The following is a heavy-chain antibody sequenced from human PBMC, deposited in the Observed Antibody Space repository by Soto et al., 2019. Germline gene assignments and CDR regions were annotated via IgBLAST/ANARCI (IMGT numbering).Heavy chain of an antibody. CDR3: ARDGQLVINYFDY. D-gene: IGHD6-13*01. V-gene: IGHV3-7*01. CDR2: IKRDGSEK. J-gene: IGHJ4*02. Sequence: GGSLRLSCAASGFTFSSYWMSWVRQAPGKGLEWVANIKRDGSEKYYVDSVKGRFTISRDNAKNSLYLQMNSLRAEDTAVYYCARDGQLVINYFDYWGQGTLVTVSS. CDR1: GFTFSSYW.